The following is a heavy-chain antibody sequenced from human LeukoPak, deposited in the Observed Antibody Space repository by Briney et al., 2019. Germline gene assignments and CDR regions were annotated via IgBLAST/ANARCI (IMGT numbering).Heavy chain of an antibody. J-gene: IGHJ6*02. CDR2: NYYSGST. CDR3: ARDASYYGMDV. Sequence: SDTLSLTCTVYGGSLSDYYWSWIRQPTGKGLEWIGYNYYSGSTNYNPSLKSRVTISVDTSKNQFSLKLSSVTAADTAVYYCARDASYYGMDVWGQGTTVTVSS. V-gene: IGHV4-59*01. CDR1: GGSLSDYY.